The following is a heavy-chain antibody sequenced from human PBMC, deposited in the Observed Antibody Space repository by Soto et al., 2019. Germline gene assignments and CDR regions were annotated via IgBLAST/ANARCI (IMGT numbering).Heavy chain of an antibody. V-gene: IGHV4-31*03. J-gene: IGHJ4*02. CDR1: GGSISTGGYY. CDR2: IYYSGST. Sequence: QVQLQESGPGLVKPSQTLSLTCTVSGGSISTGGYYWTWIRQHPGKGLESIGYIYYSGSTYYNPSLKSRITISVDTSKNQYSLKLSSVTAADTAVYYCARGLSVTLFDNWGQGTRVTVSS. CDR3: ARGLSVTLFDN. D-gene: IGHD4-17*01.